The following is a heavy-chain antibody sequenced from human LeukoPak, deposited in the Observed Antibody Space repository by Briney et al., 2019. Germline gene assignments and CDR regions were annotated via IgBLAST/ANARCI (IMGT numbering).Heavy chain of an antibody. CDR2: TYYRSKWYN. Sequence: SQTLSLTCAISGDSVSSNSAAWDWLTPSPSRGLEWLGRTYYRSKWYNDYAVSVKGRITINPDTSKNQFSLQLNSVTPEDTAVYYCTRCLSPVGALCYFDYWGQGTLVTVSS. D-gene: IGHD1-26*01. V-gene: IGHV6-1*01. CDR1: GDSVSSNSAA. J-gene: IGHJ4*01. CDR3: TRCLSPVGALCYFDY.